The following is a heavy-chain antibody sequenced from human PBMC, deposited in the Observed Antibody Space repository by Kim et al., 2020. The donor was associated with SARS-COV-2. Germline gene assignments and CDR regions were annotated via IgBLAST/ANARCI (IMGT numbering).Heavy chain of an antibody. V-gene: IGHV5-10-1*01. J-gene: IGHJ3*02. CDR3: ARHRSEGAFDI. Sequence: TYSPSFQGHVTLSADKSSSTAYLQWSGLKASDTAMYYCARHRSEGAFDIWGQGTMVTVSS.